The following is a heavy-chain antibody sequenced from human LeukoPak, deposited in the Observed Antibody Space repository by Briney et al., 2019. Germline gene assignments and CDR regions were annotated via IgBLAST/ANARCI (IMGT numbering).Heavy chain of an antibody. J-gene: IGHJ4*02. D-gene: IGHD4-23*01. Sequence: GGSLRLSCAASGFTFSSYSMSWVRQAPGKGLEWVSSISSSSSYIYYADSVKGRFTISRDNAKNSLYLQMNSLRAEDTAVYYCARDFGGNDFDYWGQGTLVTVSS. CDR3: ARDFGGNDFDY. CDR2: ISSSSSYI. CDR1: GFTFSSYS. V-gene: IGHV3-21*01.